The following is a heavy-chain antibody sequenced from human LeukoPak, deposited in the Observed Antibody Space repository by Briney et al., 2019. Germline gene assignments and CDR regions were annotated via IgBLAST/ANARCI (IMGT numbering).Heavy chain of an antibody. V-gene: IGHV3-7*01. D-gene: IGHD3/OR15-3a*01. J-gene: IGHJ2*01. CDR3: TRWTDWYFDL. CDR2: IKEDGSDK. CDR1: GFTFSNFW. Sequence: GGSLRLSCAASGFTFSNFWMSWVRQAPGKGLEWVANIKEDGSDKNYVDSVKGRFTISRDNAQKSLYLQMISLRVEGTAVYYCTRWTDWYFDLWGRGTLVTVSS.